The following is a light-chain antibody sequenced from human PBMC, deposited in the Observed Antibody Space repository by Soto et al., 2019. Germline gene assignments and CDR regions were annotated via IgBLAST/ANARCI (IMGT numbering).Light chain of an antibody. Sequence: QSVLTQPPSASGTPGQRVTISCSGSSSNIGSNTVNWYQQLPGTAPKLLIYSNNQRPSGVPDRFSGSKSGTSASLAISGLQTGDEADYYCGTWDTSLSAYVFGNGTKVTVL. J-gene: IGLJ1*01. CDR2: SNN. CDR1: SSNIGSNT. V-gene: IGLV1-44*01. CDR3: GTWDTSLSAYV.